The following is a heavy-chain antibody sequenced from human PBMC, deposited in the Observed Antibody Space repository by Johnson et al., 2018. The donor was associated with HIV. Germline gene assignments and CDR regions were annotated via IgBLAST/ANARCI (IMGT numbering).Heavy chain of an antibody. Sequence: EVHLVESGGGLVQPGGSLRLSCAASGFTFSNYAMTWVRQAPGKGLEWVSGISGSGGSTYYADSVKGRFTISRDNSKNTLYLQMNSLRAEDTAVYYCAREGYYNFWSGADAFDIWGQGTMVTVSS. CDR2: ISGSGGST. J-gene: IGHJ3*02. V-gene: IGHV3-23*04. CDR1: GFTFSNYA. D-gene: IGHD3-3*01. CDR3: AREGYYNFWSGADAFDI.